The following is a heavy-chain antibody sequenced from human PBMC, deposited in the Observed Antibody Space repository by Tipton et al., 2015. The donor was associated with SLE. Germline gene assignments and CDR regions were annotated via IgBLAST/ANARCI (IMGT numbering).Heavy chain of an antibody. V-gene: IGHV3-48*03. D-gene: IGHD3/OR15-3a*01. CDR1: RFTFSNYE. J-gene: IGHJ6*03. Sequence: SLRLSCATSRFTFSNYEMNWVRQAPGKGLEWVSYISSAGNAIYYADSVRGRFTISRDNAKNSLYLQMSSLRGEDAALYYCARGPALDSTGYYMDVWGKGTAVTVSS. CDR2: ISSAGNAI. CDR3: ARGPALDSTGYYMDV.